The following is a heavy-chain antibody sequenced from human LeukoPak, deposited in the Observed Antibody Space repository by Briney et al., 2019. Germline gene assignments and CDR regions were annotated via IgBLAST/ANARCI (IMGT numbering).Heavy chain of an antibody. CDR2: INSNGSST. J-gene: IGHJ4*02. Sequence: GGSLRLSCAASGFTFSNYWMHWVRQAPGKGLVWVSRINSNGSSTNYADSVKGRFTISRDNAKNTLYPQMSSLRAEDTAVYYCAKGGATICDNWGQGTLVTVSS. V-gene: IGHV3-74*01. D-gene: IGHD5-12*01. CDR3: AKGGATICDN. CDR1: GFTFSNYW.